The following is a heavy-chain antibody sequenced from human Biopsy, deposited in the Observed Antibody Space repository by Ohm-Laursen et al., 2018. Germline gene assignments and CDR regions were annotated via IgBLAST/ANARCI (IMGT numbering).Heavy chain of an antibody. D-gene: IGHD4-23*01. V-gene: IGHV4-59*01. Sequence: ETLSLSCSVAGASISNYYWSWIRQPPGKGLEWIGHISYTGYTSYNASLKSRVTISVDTSRNHFSLRLSSLTAADTAVYYCARGSNDFGGLYFPRWGQGTLLTVSS. CDR2: ISYTGYT. CDR3: ARGSNDFGGLYFPR. CDR1: GASISNYY. J-gene: IGHJ4*02.